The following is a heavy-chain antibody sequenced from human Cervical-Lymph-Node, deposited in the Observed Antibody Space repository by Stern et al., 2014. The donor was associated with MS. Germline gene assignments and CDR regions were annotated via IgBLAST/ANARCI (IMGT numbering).Heavy chain of an antibody. D-gene: IGHD2-15*01. J-gene: IGHJ5*02. CDR2: IDPNSGGT. CDR1: GYTFTGYY. CDR3: AKGSLVLPASSLVRLDP. V-gene: IGHV1-2*06. Sequence: QVQLVQSGAELKKPGASVKVSCKASGYTFTGYYMHWVRQAPGQGLEWMGRIDPNSGGTNYAQKFQGRVNMTRDTSINIAYMEVSRLRYDDTAVYYCAKGSLVLPASSLVRLDPWGQGTLVTVSS.